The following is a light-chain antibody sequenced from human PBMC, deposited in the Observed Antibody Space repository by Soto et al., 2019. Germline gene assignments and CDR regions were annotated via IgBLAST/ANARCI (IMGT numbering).Light chain of an antibody. Sequence: DVQLTQSPSSLSASVGDRVTITCRANQTITGYLNWYQQKPGKAPELVIYAASRLQSGVPSRFSGSGSGTDFTLTISSLQAEDFATYYCQQSYGTPYTFGQGTELDIK. CDR3: QQSYGTPYT. CDR2: AAS. CDR1: QTITGY. V-gene: IGKV1-39*01. J-gene: IGKJ2*01.